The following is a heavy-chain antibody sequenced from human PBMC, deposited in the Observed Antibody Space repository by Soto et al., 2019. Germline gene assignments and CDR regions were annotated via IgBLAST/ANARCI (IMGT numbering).Heavy chain of an antibody. CDR1: GFTVSSNY. CDR2: IYSGGST. D-gene: IGHD3-16*02. J-gene: IGHJ3*02. Sequence: GGSLRLSCAASGFTVSSNYMSWVRQAPGKGLEWVSVIYSGGSTYYADSVKGRFTISRDNSKNTLYLQMNSLRAEDTAVYYCARDRSYNYDYIWGSYRSASFDAFDIWGQGTMVTDSS. V-gene: IGHV3-66*01. CDR3: ARDRSYNYDYIWGSYRSASFDAFDI.